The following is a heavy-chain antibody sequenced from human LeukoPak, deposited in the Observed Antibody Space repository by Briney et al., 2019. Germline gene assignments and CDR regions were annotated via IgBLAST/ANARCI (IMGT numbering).Heavy chain of an antibody. CDR2: ISAYNGNT. CDR3: ARDHHYYDSSGYYD. D-gene: IGHD3-22*01. CDR1: GYTFTSYG. J-gene: IGHJ4*02. V-gene: IGHV1-18*01. Sequence: GASVKVSCKAPGYTFTSYGISWVRQAPGQGLEWMGWISAYNGNTNYAQKLQGRVTMTTDTSTSTAYMELRSLRSDDTAVYYCARDHHYYDSSGYYDWGQGTLVTVSS.